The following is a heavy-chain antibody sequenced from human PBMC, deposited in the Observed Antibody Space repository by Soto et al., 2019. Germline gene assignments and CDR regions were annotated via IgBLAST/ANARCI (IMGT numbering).Heavy chain of an antibody. CDR2: ISWDGGST. CDR3: SKSGGLEWLSYDFDY. V-gene: IGHV3-43D*03. D-gene: IGHD3-3*01. J-gene: IGHJ4*02. Sequence: GGSLRLSCAASGFTFDDYAMHWVRQAPGKGLEWVSLISWDGGSTYYADSVKGRFTISRDNSKNSLYLQMNSLRAEDTALYYCSKSGGLEWLSYDFDYWGQGTLVTVSS. CDR1: GFTFDDYA.